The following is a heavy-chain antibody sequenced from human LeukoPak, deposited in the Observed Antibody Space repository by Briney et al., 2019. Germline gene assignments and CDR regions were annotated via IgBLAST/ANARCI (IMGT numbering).Heavy chain of an antibody. J-gene: IGHJ3*02. Sequence: SETLSLTCTVSGGSISSYYWSWIRQPPGKGLEWIGYIYYSGSTNYNPPLKSRVTISVDTSKNQFSLKLSSVTAADTAVYYCARDLENAFDIWGQGTMVTVSS. CDR1: GGSISSYY. CDR2: IYYSGST. CDR3: ARDLENAFDI. V-gene: IGHV4-59*01. D-gene: IGHD1-1*01.